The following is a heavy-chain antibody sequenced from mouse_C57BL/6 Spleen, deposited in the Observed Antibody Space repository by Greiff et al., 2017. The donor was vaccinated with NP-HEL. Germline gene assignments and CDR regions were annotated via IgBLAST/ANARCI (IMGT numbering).Heavy chain of an antibody. Sequence: VQLQQSGAELVRPGASVKLSCKASGYTFTDYEMNWVKQTPVHGLEWIGAIDPETGGTASNQKFKGKAILTADKSSSTAYMELRSLTSENSAVYYCTRAVCYGSRFAYWGQGTLVTVSA. CDR3: TRAVCYGSRFAY. J-gene: IGHJ3*01. V-gene: IGHV1-15*01. CDR2: IDPETGGT. CDR1: GYTFTDYE. D-gene: IGHD2-2*01.